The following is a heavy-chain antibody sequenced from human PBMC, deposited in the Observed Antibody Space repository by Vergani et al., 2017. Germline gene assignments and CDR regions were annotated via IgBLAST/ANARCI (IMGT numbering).Heavy chain of an antibody. CDR2: ISYDGSNK. CDR1: GFTFSSYG. Sequence: QVQLVESGGGVVQPGRSLRLSCAASGFTFSSYGMHWVRQAPGKGLEWVAVISYDGSNKYYADSVKGRFTISRDNSKNTLYLQMNSLRAEDTAVYYCAREFAATIGYLDYWGQGTLVTVSS. D-gene: IGHD1-26*01. V-gene: IGHV3-30*03. CDR3: AREFAATIGYLDY. J-gene: IGHJ4*02.